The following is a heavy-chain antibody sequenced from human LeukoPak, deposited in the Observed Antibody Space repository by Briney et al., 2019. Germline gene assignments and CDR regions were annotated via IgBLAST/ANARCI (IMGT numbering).Heavy chain of an antibody. CDR2: FDPEDGET. Sequence: GASVKVSCKVSGYTLTELSMHWVRQAPGKGLEWMGGFDPEDGETIYAQKFQGRATMTEDTSTDTAYMELSSLRSEDTAVYYCATVVDYYGSGSYDYWGQGTLVTVSS. CDR3: ATVVDYYGSGSYDY. J-gene: IGHJ4*02. V-gene: IGHV1-24*01. CDR1: GYTLTELS. D-gene: IGHD3-10*01.